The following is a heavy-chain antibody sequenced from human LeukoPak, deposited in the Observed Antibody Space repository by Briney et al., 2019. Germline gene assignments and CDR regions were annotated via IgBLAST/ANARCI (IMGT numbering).Heavy chain of an antibody. CDR1: GYTLTELS. CDR3: ATAYCGGDCESDY. CDR2: FDPEDGET. Sequence: GASVKVSCKVSGYTLTELSMHWVRQAPGKGLEWMGGFDPEDGETIYAQKFQGRVTMTEDTSTDTAYMGLSSLRSEDTAVYYCATAYCGGDCESDYWGQGTLVTVSS. J-gene: IGHJ4*02. D-gene: IGHD2-21*02. V-gene: IGHV1-24*01.